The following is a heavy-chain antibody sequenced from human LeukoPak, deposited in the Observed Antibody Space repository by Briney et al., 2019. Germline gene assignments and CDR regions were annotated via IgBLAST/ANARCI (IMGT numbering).Heavy chain of an antibody. CDR2: MNPNSGNT. Sequence: ASVKVSCKASGYTFTNYDINWVRQATGQGLEWMGWMNPNSGNTGYAQKFQGRVTITRNTSISTAYMELSSLRSEDTAVYYCARGRGKAAAGALFDYWGQGTLVTVSS. V-gene: IGHV1-8*01. D-gene: IGHD6-13*01. J-gene: IGHJ4*02. CDR3: ARGRGKAAAGALFDY. CDR1: GYTFTNYD.